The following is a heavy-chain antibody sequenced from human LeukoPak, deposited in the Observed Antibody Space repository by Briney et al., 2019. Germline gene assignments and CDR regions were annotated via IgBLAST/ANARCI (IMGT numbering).Heavy chain of an antibody. CDR3: ARDNTRGYVWVVVAASPSEYWFDP. CDR1: GYTFRNYA. J-gene: IGHJ5*02. D-gene: IGHD2-15*01. V-gene: IGHV1-2*02. CDR2: INPNSGGT. Sequence: GASVKVSCKASGYTFRNYAITWVRQAPGQGLEWMGWINPNSGGTNYAQKFQGRVTMTRDTSISTAYMELSRLRSDDTAVYYCARDNTRGYVWVVVAASPSEYWFDPWGQGTLVTVSS.